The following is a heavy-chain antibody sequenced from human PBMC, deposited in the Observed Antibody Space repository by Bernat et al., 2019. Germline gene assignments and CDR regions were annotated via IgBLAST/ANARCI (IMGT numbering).Heavy chain of an antibody. J-gene: IGHJ3*02. V-gene: IGHV5-51*01. CDR2: IYPGDSDT. CDR1: GYTFTSYW. D-gene: IGHD1-1*01. Sequence: EVQLVQSGAEGKKPGEPLKISCKGSGYTFTSYWIGWVRQIPGKGLEGMGIIYPGDSDTRYSPSFQGQVTISADKSISTAYLQWSSLKASDTAMYYCARNSGTTGRSSAFDIWGQGTMVTVSS. CDR3: ARNSGTTGRSSAFDI.